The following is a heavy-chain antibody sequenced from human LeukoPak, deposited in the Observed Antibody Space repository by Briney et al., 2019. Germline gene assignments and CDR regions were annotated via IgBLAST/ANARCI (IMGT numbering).Heavy chain of an antibody. CDR2: INPNSGGT. V-gene: IGHV1-2*02. J-gene: IGHJ3*02. D-gene: IGHD3-22*01. Sequence: GASVKVSCKASGYTFTGYYMHWVRQAPGQGLEWMGWINPNSGGTNYAQKFQGRVTMTRGTSISTAYMELSRLRSDDTAVYYCARLKGPYYYDSSGYYDAFDIWGQGTMVTVSS. CDR1: GYTFTGYY. CDR3: ARLKGPYYYDSSGYYDAFDI.